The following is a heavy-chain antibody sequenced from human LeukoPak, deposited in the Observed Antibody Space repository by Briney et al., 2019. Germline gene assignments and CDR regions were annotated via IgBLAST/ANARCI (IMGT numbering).Heavy chain of an antibody. V-gene: IGHV3-48*04. Sequence: GGSLRLSCAASGFTFSNYSMNWVRQAPGKGLEWVSYISSSGRTMYYADAVKGRFTISRENAKNSLYLQMNSLRAEDTAVYYCARDSGYSYGAFDPWGQGTLVTVSS. CDR3: ARDSGYSYGAFDP. CDR2: ISSSGRTM. D-gene: IGHD5-18*01. J-gene: IGHJ5*02. CDR1: GFTFSNYS.